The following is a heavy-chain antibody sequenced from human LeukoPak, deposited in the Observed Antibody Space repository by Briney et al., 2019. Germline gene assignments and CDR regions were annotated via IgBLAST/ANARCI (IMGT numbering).Heavy chain of an antibody. D-gene: IGHD1-26*01. CDR3: ARPGSYYDVYFDY. CDR1: GFTFTNYA. J-gene: IGHJ4*02. V-gene: IGHV3-23*01. CDR2: ISGSGATT. Sequence: GGSLRLSCAASGFTFTNYAMTWVRQAPGKGLDWVSAISGSGATTYNADSAKGRFTISRDYSKNTLYLQMHSLRVEDTAVYYCARPGSYYDVYFDYWGQGTLVTVSS.